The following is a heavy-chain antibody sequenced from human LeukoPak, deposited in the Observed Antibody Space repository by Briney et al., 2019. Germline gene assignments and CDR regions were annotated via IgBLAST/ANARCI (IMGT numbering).Heavy chain of an antibody. D-gene: IGHD3-9*01. V-gene: IGHV4-4*07. CDR3: SRTPQGDNYFDY. J-gene: IGHJ4*02. CDR1: GGSINTYY. CDR2: IYSSGET. Sequence: SETLSLTCTVSGGSINTYYWTWIRQPAGKGLEWIGRIYSSGETNYNPSLKSRVTMSVDTSNNQLSLMMTSVTAADTAVFYCSRTPQGDNYFDYWGQGHLVIVSS.